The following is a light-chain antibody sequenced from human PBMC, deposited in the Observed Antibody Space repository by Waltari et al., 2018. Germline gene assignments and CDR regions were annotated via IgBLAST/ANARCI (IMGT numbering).Light chain of an antibody. V-gene: IGLV1-47*01. CDR3: ASWDDSHYV. CDR1: YSNLGSTY. J-gene: IGLJ1*01. CDR2: RNN. Sequence: QSVLTQPPSASGTPGQVVPISCSGTYSNLGSTYLDWYQQLPGTAPKLLIYRNNQRPSGVPDRFSGSKYGTTASLAISGLRSEDEAVYYCASWDDSHYVFGTGTKVTVL.